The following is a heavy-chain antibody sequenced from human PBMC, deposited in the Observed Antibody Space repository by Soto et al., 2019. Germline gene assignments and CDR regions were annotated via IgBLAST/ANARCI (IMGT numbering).Heavy chain of an antibody. Sequence: GGSLRLSCAASGFTFSSYAMHWVRQAPGKGLEWVAVISYDGSNKYYADSVKGRFTISRDNSKNTLYLQMNSLRAEDTAVYYCASTEAGSSGWFIFDYWGQGTLVTVSS. V-gene: IGHV3-30-3*01. CDR2: ISYDGSNK. J-gene: IGHJ4*02. CDR3: ASTEAGSSGWFIFDY. D-gene: IGHD6-19*01. CDR1: GFTFSSYA.